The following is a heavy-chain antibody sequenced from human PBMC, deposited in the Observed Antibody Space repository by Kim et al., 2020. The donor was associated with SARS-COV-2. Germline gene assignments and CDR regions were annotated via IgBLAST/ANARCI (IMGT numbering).Heavy chain of an antibody. J-gene: IGHJ6*02. CDR3: ARIGYYYYSSGSHYYYYGMDV. D-gene: IGHD3-22*01. CDR2: IDWYDDK. Sequence: SGPTLLKPTQTLTLTCTFSGFSLSTSGMCVSWIRQPPGKALEWLALIDWYDDKYYSTSLKTSLTISKDTSKNQVVLTMTNMDPVDTATYYCARIGYYYYSSGSHYYYYGMDVWGQGTTVTVSS. V-gene: IGHV2-70*01. CDR1: GFSLSTSGMC.